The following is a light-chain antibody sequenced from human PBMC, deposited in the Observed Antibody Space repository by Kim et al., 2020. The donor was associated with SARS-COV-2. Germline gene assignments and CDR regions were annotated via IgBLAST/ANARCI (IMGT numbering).Light chain of an antibody. CDR2: DAS. CDR3: QQYEDWLWT. CDR1: QRVGSK. V-gene: IGKV3-15*01. J-gene: IGKJ1*01. Sequence: EILLTQSPATLSVSPGEGATLSCRASQRVGSKLAWYQQKPGQAPRLLMYDASTRATGIPDRFSASGSGTQFTLTITRLQSEDFAVYYCQQYEDWLWTFCQGTNVDIK.